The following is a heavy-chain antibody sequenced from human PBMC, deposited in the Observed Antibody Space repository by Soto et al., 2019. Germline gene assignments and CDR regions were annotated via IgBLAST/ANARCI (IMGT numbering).Heavy chain of an antibody. V-gene: IGHV3-30*04. D-gene: IGHD3-22*01. Sequence: QVQLVESGGGVVQPGRSLRLSCAASGFTFTNYAMHWVRQTPGKGLEWVTIISYDGSNKYYADSVKGRFTIARDNSKNALYLQMNSLRVEDTSVYYCARGSYDYDSSEYPHWGQGTLVTVSS. CDR1: GFTFTNYA. J-gene: IGHJ4*02. CDR2: ISYDGSNK. CDR3: ARGSYDYDSSEYPH.